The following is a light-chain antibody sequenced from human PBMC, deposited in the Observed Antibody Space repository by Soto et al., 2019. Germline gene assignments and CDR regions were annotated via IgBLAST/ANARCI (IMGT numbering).Light chain of an antibody. CDR3: SSYTSSSTGYV. CDR2: DVS. J-gene: IGLJ1*01. Sequence: QSALTQPASVSGSPGQSITISCTGTSSDVGGYNYVSWYQQHPGKAPKLMIYDVSNRPSGVSNRFSGSKSGNTASLTISGLKAEDEADYYCSSYTSSSTGYVFGTGTKLTVL. CDR1: SSDVGGYNY. V-gene: IGLV2-14*01.